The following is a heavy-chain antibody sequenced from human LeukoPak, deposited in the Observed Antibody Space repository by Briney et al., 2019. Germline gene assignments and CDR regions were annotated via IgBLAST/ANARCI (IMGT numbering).Heavy chain of an antibody. CDR3: APTYSYTRGGYDY. CDR1: GGSISGCSYH. Sequence: SETLSLTCTVSGGSISGCSYHWGWIRQPPGKGLEWIGSINYSWHTYSNPPPESRVTISVDSSKNQFSLKVTPVTAADTALYYCAPTYSYTRGGYDYWGPGTLVTVSS. V-gene: IGHV4-39*01. D-gene: IGHD5-18*01. J-gene: IGHJ4*02. CDR2: INYSWHT.